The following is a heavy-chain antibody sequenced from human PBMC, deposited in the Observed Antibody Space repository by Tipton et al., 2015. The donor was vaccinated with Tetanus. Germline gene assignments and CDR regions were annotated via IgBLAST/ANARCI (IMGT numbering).Heavy chain of an antibody. Sequence: TLSLTCTVSGGSVSSGSYYWSWIRQPPGKGLEWIGYIYYSGSTNYNPSLKSRVTISVDTSKNQFSLKLSSVTAADTAVYYCARGAAMTTIPGFTDYFDYWGQGTLVTVSS. CDR3: ARGAAMTTIPGFTDYFDY. J-gene: IGHJ4*02. CDR2: IYYSGST. V-gene: IGHV4-61*01. D-gene: IGHD4-17*01. CDR1: GGSVSSGSYY.